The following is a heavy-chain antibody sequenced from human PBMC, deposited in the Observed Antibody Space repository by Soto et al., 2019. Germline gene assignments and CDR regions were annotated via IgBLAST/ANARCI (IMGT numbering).Heavy chain of an antibody. J-gene: IGHJ4*02. CDR2: IYYSGSP. CDR3: ARSMGGLTGPFDY. CDR1: GGSIISSGYY. V-gene: IGHV4-31*03. D-gene: IGHD3-16*01. Sequence: SETLSLTCTVSGGSIISSGYYWSWIRQHPGKGLEWIGYIYYSGSPYYNPSLKSRVSISVDTSKNQFSLKLSSVTAADTAVYYCARSMGGLTGPFDYWGPGTLVTVSS.